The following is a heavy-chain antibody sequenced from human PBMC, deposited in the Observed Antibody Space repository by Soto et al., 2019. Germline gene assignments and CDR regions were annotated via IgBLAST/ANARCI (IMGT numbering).Heavy chain of an antibody. Sequence: SETLSLTCTVSGGSISSSSYYWGWIRQPPGKGLEWIGSIYYSGSTYYNPSLKSRVTISVGTSKNQFSLKLSSATAADTAVYYCARHTLAARLGGIGYWGQGTLVTVSS. CDR3: ARHTLAARLGGIGY. CDR1: GGSISSSSYY. D-gene: IGHD6-6*01. J-gene: IGHJ4*02. V-gene: IGHV4-39*01. CDR2: IYYSGST.